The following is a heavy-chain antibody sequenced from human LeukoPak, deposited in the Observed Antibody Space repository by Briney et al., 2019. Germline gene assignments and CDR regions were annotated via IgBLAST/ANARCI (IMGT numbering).Heavy chain of an antibody. CDR1: VGSISSSSYY. CDR2: IYYSGST. V-gene: IGHV4-39*01. J-gene: IGHJ5*02. CDR3: ARQRYCSSTSCSNPANWFDP. Sequence: SETLSLTCAVSVGSISSSSYYWGWIRQPPGKGLEWIGSIYYSGSTYYNPSLKSRVTISVDTSKNQFSLKLSSVTAADTAVYYCARQRYCSSTSCSNPANWFDPWGQGTLVTVSS. D-gene: IGHD2-2*01.